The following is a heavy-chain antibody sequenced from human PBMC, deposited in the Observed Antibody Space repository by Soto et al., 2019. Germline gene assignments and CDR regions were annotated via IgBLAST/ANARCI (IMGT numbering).Heavy chain of an antibody. CDR1: GGSISSSSYY. J-gene: IGHJ6*02. D-gene: IGHD6-13*01. CDR3: ARVARSSSWYDESMDV. Sequence: SETLSLTCTVSGGSISSSSYYWGWIRQPPGKGLEWIGEIYHSGSTNYNPSLKSRVTISVDKSKNQFSLKLSSVTAADTAVYYCARVARSSSWYDESMDVWGQGTTVTVSS. V-gene: IGHV4-39*07. CDR2: IYHSGST.